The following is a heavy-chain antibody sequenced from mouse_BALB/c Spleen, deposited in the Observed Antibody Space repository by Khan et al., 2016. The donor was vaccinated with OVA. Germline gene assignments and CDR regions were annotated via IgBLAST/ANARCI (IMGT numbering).Heavy chain of an antibody. CDR3: ARAYYRFDGYYTMDY. V-gene: IGHV2-6-4*01. CDR1: GFSLSRYN. Sequence: QVQLQQPGPGLVAPSQSLSITCTVSGFSLSRYNIHWVRQPPGKGLEWLGVIWGGRGTDYNSTLKSRLSIRKDNSKSQVLLKMNSLQTDDTAIYYCARAYYRFDGYYTMDYWGQGTSVTVSS. D-gene: IGHD2-14*01. CDR2: IWGGRGT. J-gene: IGHJ4*01.